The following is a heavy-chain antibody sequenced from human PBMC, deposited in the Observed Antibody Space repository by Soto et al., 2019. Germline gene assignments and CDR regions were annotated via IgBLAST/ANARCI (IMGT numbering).Heavy chain of an antibody. CDR3: ASLDSSVWYLAY. D-gene: IGHD6-19*01. Sequence: QAQLQQWGAGLLKPSETLSLTCAVYGGSFSDYYWSWIRQPPGKGLEWIGEINHSGSTNYNPSLKSRVTISVDTSKNQFSLKLTSVTAADTAMYYCASLDSSVWYLAYWGQGTLVTVSS. CDR1: GGSFSDYY. V-gene: IGHV4-34*01. CDR2: INHSGST. J-gene: IGHJ4*02.